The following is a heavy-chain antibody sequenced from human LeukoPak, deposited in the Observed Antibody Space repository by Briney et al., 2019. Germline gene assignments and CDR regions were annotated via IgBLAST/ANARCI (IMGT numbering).Heavy chain of an antibody. CDR3: ARAAAGTLDFSFDP. V-gene: IGHV1-69*13. D-gene: IGHD6-13*01. J-gene: IGHJ5*02. CDR1: GGTFSSYA. Sequence: ASVKVSCKASGGTFSSYAISWVRQAPGQGLEWMGGIIPIFATANYAQKFQGRVTITADESTSTAYMELSSLRSEDTAVYYCARAAAGTLDFSFDPWGQGTLVTVSS. CDR2: IIPIFATA.